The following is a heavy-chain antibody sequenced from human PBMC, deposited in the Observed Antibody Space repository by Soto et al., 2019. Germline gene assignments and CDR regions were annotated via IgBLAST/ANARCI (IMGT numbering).Heavy chain of an antibody. J-gene: IGHJ6*03. CDR3: ARDAEVYDAYIAV. Sequence: QVQLVESGGGVVQPGRSLRLSCEASGFSISTYGMHWVRQAPGKGLEWVAIIWYDGSKKYYADSVKGRFTISGDNSKNTLYLQMNSLRVEDTAVYYCARDAEVYDAYIAVWCKGTTVTVSS. V-gene: IGHV3-33*01. D-gene: IGHD5-12*01. CDR2: IWYDGSKK. CDR1: GFSISTYG.